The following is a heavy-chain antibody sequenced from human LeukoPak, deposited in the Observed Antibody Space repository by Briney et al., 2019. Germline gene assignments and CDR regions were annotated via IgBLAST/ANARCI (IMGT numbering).Heavy chain of an antibody. CDR1: GGSISSSSYY. D-gene: IGHD2-2*01. J-gene: IGHJ3*02. CDR2: IYYSGST. V-gene: IGHV4-39*01. Sequence: PSXXLXLTCTVSGGSISSSSYYWGWIREPRGKGLEWIGSIYYSGSTYYNPSVKSRVTISVNTSKNQFSLKLSSVTAADTAVYYCARHLSRYCSSTSCYLGAFDIWGQGTMVTVSS. CDR3: ARHLSRYCSSTSCYLGAFDI.